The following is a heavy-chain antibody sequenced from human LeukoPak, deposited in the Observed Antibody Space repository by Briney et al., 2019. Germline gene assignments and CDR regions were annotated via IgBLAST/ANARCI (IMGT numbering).Heavy chain of an antibody. Sequence: GASVKVSCKASGGTFSSYAISWVRQAPGQGLEWMGGIIPIFGTANYAQKFRGRVTITADESTSTAYMELSSLRSEDTAVYYCARLLRYFDWSDSGFDYWGQGTLVTVSS. D-gene: IGHD3-9*01. J-gene: IGHJ4*02. CDR2: IIPIFGTA. CDR3: ARLLRYFDWSDSGFDY. CDR1: GGTFSSYA. V-gene: IGHV1-69*13.